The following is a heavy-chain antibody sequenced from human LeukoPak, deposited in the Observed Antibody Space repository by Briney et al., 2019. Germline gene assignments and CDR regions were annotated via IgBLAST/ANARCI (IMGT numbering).Heavy chain of an antibody. CDR2: ISGGGGST. CDR1: GFTFSSYA. D-gene: IGHD1-1*01. Sequence: PGGSLRLSCAASGFTFSSYAMSWVRQAPGKGLEWVSAISGGGGSTYYADSVKGRFTISRDNAKNSLYLQMNSLRAEDTAVYYCARDAGAATGTTETDYWGQGTLVTVSS. V-gene: IGHV3-23*01. CDR3: ARDAGAATGTTETDY. J-gene: IGHJ4*02.